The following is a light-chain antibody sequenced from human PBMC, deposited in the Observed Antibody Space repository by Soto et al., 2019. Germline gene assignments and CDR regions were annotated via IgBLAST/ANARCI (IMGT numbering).Light chain of an antibody. CDR1: QSVSSY. CDR2: DAS. CDR3: QQRSNWPPT. V-gene: IGKV3-11*01. J-gene: IGKJ5*01. Sequence: EIVLTQSPATLSLSPGERATLSCRASQSVSSYLAWYQQKPGQAPRLLIYDASNRATGIPARFSGSGSGTDFTLTISSLESEDCAVYYCQQRSNWPPTFGQGTRLEIK.